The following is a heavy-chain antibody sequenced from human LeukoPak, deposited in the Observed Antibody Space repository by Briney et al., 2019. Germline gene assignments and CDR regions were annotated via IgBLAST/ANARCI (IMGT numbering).Heavy chain of an antibody. Sequence: KPGGSLRLSCVASGFTFSSYSMNWVRQAPGKGLEWVSSISSSSSYIYYADSVKGRFTISRDNAKNSLYLQMNSLRAEDTAVYYCARPDSSGFPLDAFDIWGKGTMVTVSS. V-gene: IGHV3-21*01. J-gene: IGHJ3*02. CDR3: ARPDSSGFPLDAFDI. CDR2: ISSSSSYI. CDR1: GFTFSSYS. D-gene: IGHD3-22*01.